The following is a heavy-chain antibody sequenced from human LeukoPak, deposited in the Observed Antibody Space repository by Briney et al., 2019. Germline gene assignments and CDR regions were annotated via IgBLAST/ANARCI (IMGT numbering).Heavy chain of an antibody. CDR1: GGSFSGYY. V-gene: IGHV4-34*01. CDR2: INHSGST. J-gene: IGHJ2*01. Sequence: SETLSLTCAVYGGSFSGYYWSWIRQPPGKGLEWIGEINHSGSTNYNPSLKSRVTISVDTSKNQFSLKLSSVTAEDTAVYYCARSHLPYWYFDLWGRGTLVTVSS. CDR3: ARSHLPYWYFDL.